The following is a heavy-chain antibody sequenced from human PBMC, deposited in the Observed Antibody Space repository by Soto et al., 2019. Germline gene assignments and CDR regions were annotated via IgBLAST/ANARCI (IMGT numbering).Heavy chain of an antibody. D-gene: IGHD2-8*02. Sequence: SETLSLTCAVYGGSFSGYYWTWIRQPPGTKLEWIGEINHSGSTNYNPSLKSRVTISVDTSKNQFSLKLTSVTAADTAVYDCARDKITGLFDYWGQGTLVTVSS. CDR1: GGSFSGYY. CDR2: INHSGST. V-gene: IGHV4-34*01. J-gene: IGHJ4*02. CDR3: ARDKITGLFDY.